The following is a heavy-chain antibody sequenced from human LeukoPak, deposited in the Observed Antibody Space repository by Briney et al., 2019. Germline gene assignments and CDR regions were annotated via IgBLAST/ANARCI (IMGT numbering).Heavy chain of an antibody. Sequence: ASVKVSCKVSGYTLTELSMHWVRQAPGKWLEWMGGFDPEDGETIYAQKFQGRVTMTEDTSTDTAYMELSSLRSEDTAVYYCATLADLVPAARGDAFDIWGQGTMVTVSS. CDR1: GYTLTELS. D-gene: IGHD2-2*01. J-gene: IGHJ3*02. V-gene: IGHV1-24*01. CDR2: FDPEDGET. CDR3: ATLADLVPAARGDAFDI.